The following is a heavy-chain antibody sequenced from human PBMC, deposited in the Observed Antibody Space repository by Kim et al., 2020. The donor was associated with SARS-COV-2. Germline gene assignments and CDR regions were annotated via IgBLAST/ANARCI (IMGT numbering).Heavy chain of an antibody. CDR1: GFALSGSC. CDR2: INNDGSEK. CDR3: ASGLVYLIEH. D-gene: IGHD2-8*01. V-gene: IGHV3-7*01. J-gene: IGHJ4*02. Sequence: GGSLRLSCAGSGFALSGSCMNWVRQAPGKGLEWVAIINNDGSEKYYADSVRGRCTISRDNAKTSLYLEMNNLRSDDTAVYYCASGLVYLIEHWGQGTRVTVSS.